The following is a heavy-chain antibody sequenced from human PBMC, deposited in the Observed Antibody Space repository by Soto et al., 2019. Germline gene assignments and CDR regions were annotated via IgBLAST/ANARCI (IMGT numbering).Heavy chain of an antibody. CDR2: IYYNGIT. CDR1: GGSINNHY. CDR3: ASLQELLPKYSGYEHYGMDV. V-gene: IGHV4-59*11. Sequence: SETLSLTCTVSGGSINNHYWSWIRQPPGKGLEWLGYIYYNGITNYNPSLKSRVTMSVDTSKNQFSLKLSSVTAADTAVYYCASLQELLPKYSGYEHYGMDVWGQGTTVTVSS. D-gene: IGHD5-12*01. J-gene: IGHJ6*02.